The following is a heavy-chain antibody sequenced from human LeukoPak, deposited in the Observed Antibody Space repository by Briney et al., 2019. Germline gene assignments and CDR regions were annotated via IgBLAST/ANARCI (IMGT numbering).Heavy chain of an antibody. J-gene: IGHJ6*02. CDR1: GFTFSSYG. CDR2: IWYDGSNK. CDR3: ARAHYYGSGIIGMDV. V-gene: IGHV3-33*01. D-gene: IGHD3-10*01. Sequence: GGSLRLSCAASGFTFSSYGMHWVRQAPGKGLEWVAVIWYDGSNKYYADSVKGRFTISRDNSKNTLYLQMNSLRAEDTAVYYCARAHYYGSGIIGMDVWGQGTTVTVSS.